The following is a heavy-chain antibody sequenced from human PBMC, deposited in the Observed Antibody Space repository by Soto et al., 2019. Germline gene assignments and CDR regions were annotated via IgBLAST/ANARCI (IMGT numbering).Heavy chain of an antibody. CDR2: IYHSGST. V-gene: IGHV4-30-2*01. J-gene: IGHJ3*02. CDR3: ARTPDI. Sequence: QLQLQESGSGRVKPSQTLSLTCALSGGSISSGGYSWSWIRQPPGKGLEWIGYIYHSGSTYYNPSRKSRVTISVDRSKNQVSLKLSSVTAADTAVYYCARTPDIWGQGTMVTVSS. CDR1: GGSISSGGYS.